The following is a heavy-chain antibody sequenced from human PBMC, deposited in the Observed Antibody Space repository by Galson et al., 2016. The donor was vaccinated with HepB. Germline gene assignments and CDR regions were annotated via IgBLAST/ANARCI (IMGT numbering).Heavy chain of an antibody. Sequence: SLRLSCAASGFTFSSYSMHWVRQAPGKGLEWVSSVTGGSNFINYSDSVKGRFTISRDNAKNSLYLQTDSLRVEDTAVYYCERDNGDLDYWGQGTLVTVSS. CDR3: ERDNGDLDY. J-gene: IGHJ4*02. CDR1: GFTFSSYS. D-gene: IGHD4-17*01. CDR2: VTGGSNFI. V-gene: IGHV3-21*01.